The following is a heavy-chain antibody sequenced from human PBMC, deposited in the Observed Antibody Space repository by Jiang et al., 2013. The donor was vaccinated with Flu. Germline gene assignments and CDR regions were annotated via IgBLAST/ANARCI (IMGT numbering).Heavy chain of an antibody. V-gene: IGHV4-39*01. CDR2: IYYSGST. CDR3: ARHLRPPPGEYSSSSVEVNWFDP. Sequence: LLKPSETLSLTCTVSGGSISSSSYYWGWIRQPPGKGLEWIGSIYYSGSTYYNPSLKSRVTISVDTSKNQFSLKLSSVTAADTAVYYCARHLRPPPGEYSSSSVEVNWFDPWGQGTLVTVSS. CDR1: GGSISSSSYY. J-gene: IGHJ5*02. D-gene: IGHD6-6*01.